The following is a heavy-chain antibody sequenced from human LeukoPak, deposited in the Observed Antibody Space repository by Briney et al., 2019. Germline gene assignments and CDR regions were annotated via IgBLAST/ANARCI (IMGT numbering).Heavy chain of an antibody. CDR2: ISGSGGST. Sequence: GGSERLSCAASGFTFSSYAMSWVRQAPGKGLEWVSAISGSGGSTYYADSVKGRFTISRDNSKNTLYLQMNSLRVEDTAVYYCAKDRDGSGRFLEYWGQGTLVTVSS. J-gene: IGHJ4*02. CDR1: GFTFSSYA. CDR3: AKDRDGSGRFLEY. V-gene: IGHV3-23*01. D-gene: IGHD3-10*01.